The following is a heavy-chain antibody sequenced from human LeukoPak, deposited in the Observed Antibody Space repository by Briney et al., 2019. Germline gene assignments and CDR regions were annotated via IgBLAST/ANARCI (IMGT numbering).Heavy chain of an antibody. V-gene: IGHV3-7*01. CDR2: IKDDGKEE. J-gene: IGHJ4*02. D-gene: IGHD6-25*01. CDR3: RSGGAAPGSFDN. Sequence: PGGSLRLSCAASGFPFSDYWMSWMRQAPGKGVGWVANIKDDGKEEYYVDSVKGRFTISRDNAKNPLYLQLNSLRVEDTAVYYCRSGGAAPGSFDNWGQGTLVIVSP. CDR1: GFPFSDYW.